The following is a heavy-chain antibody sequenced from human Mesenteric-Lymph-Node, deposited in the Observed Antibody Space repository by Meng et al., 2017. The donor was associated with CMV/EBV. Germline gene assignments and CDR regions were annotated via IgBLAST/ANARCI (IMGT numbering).Heavy chain of an antibody. V-gene: IGHV3-33*01. Sequence: GGSLRLSCVASGLTFNTYGMHWVRQAPGKGLEWVAVIWYDGSNKYYADSVKGRFTISRGNSKNTLYLQMNSLRAEDTAVYYCASQHSGGYLDDWGQGTLVTVSS. CDR2: IWYDGSNK. J-gene: IGHJ4*02. D-gene: IGHD3-22*01. CDR1: GLTFNTYG. CDR3: ASQHSGGYLDD.